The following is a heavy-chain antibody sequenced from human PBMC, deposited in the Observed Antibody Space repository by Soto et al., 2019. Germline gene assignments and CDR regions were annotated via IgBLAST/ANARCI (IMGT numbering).Heavy chain of an antibody. CDR1: GYTFTGYY. Sequence: ASVKVSCKASGYTFTGYYMHWVRQAPGQGLEWMGWINPNSGGTNYAQKFQGWVTMTRDTSIRTAYMELSRLRSDDTAVYYWARGASIAALVEKRISYYYGMDVLGQGTTVTVSS. D-gene: IGHD6-6*01. J-gene: IGHJ6*02. CDR2: INPNSGGT. CDR3: ARGASIAALVEKRISYYYGMDV. V-gene: IGHV1-2*04.